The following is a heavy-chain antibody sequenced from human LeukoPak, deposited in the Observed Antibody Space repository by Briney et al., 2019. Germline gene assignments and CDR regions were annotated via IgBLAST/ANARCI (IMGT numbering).Heavy chain of an antibody. CDR3: ARDLSKGGAFDY. Sequence: GGSLRLSCAASGFTFDDYAMHWVRQAPGKGLEWVSGISWNSGSIGYADSVKGRFTISRDNSKNTLYLQMNSLRAEDTAVYYCARDLSKGGAFDYWGQETLVTVSS. D-gene: IGHD2-21*01. J-gene: IGHJ4*02. V-gene: IGHV3-9*01. CDR2: ISWNSGSI. CDR1: GFTFDDYA.